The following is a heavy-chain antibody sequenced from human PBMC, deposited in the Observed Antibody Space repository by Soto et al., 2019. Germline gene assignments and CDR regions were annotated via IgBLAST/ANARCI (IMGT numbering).Heavy chain of an antibody. CDR1: GFTFSNYG. J-gene: IGHJ4*02. V-gene: IGHV3-48*02. D-gene: IGHD2-21*02. Sequence: EVQLVESGGGLAQPGASLRLSCAASGFTFSNYGMNWVRQAPGKGLEWVSYIDSSSRSIYYSDSVKGRFSISRDNAESSPFLQMNSLRDEVTSVYYCARDPYTSTLVTRMDYWGQGILVTVSS. CDR3: ARDPYTSTLVTRMDY. CDR2: IDSSSRSI.